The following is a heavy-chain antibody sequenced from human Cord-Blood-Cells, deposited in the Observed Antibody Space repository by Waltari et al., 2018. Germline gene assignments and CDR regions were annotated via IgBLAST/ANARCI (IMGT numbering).Heavy chain of an antibody. Sequence: QVQLVQSGAEVKKPGSSVKVSCKASGGTFSSYAISWVRQAPGQGLEWMGRIIPILGIANYAQKFQGRVTITADKSTSTAHMELSSLRSEDTAVYYCARDGFGHAFDIWGQGTMVTVSS. CDR3: ARDGFGHAFDI. D-gene: IGHD2-2*03. V-gene: IGHV1-69*09. CDR2: IIPILGIA. J-gene: IGHJ3*02. CDR1: GGTFSSYA.